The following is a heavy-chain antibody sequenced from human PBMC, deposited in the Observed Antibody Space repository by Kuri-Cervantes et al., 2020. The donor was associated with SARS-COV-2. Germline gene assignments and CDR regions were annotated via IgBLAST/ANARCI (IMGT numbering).Heavy chain of an antibody. CDR3: ARQSGFYDYVWGSYRLDAFDI. D-gene: IGHD3-16*02. CDR2: IYPGDSDT. V-gene: IGHV5-51*01. Sequence: GESLKISCKGSGYSFTSHWIGWVRQMPGKGLEWMGIIYPGDSDTRYSPSFQGHVTISADKSISTAYLQWSSLKASDTAMYYCARQSGFYDYVWGSYRLDAFDIWGQGTMVTVSS. J-gene: IGHJ3*02. CDR1: GYSFTSHW.